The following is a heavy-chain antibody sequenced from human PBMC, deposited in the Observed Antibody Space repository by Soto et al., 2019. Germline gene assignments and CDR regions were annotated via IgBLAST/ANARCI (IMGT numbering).Heavy chain of an antibody. CDR3: ARGSSIAGLYYGMDV. CDR2: IYYSGST. Sequence: SETLSLTCTVSGGSISSSSYYWGWIRQPPGKGLEWIGSIYYSGSTHYNPSLKSRVTISLDTSKNQFSLKLSSVTAADTAVYYCARGSSIAGLYYGMDVWAQRTTVTAP. V-gene: IGHV4-39*07. D-gene: IGHD6-6*01. CDR1: GGSISSSSYY. J-gene: IGHJ6*02.